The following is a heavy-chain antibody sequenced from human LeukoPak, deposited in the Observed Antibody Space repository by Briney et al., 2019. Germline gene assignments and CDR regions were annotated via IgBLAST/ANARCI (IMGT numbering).Heavy chain of an antibody. J-gene: IGHJ4*02. D-gene: IGHD3-10*01. CDR1: GASISSTLYS. CDR3: ARERVREVPSLDF. Sequence: SETLSLTCTVSGASISSTLYSWTWIRQPAGQGLELLGRFSISGSPNYNPPLQSRVNISMDTSKNQFSLRLTSVTAADTAIYFCARERVREVPSLDFWGQGTLVTVSS. V-gene: IGHV4-61*02. CDR2: FSISGSP.